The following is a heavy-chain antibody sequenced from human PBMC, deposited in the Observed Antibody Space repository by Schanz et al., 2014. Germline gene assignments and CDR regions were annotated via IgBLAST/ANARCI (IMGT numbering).Heavy chain of an antibody. CDR1: GFTLNNAW. CDR2: IKSKTDGGTR. Sequence: EVQLVESGGGLVKPGGSLRLSCATSGFTLNNAWMNWVRQAPGKGLQWVARIKSKTDGGTRDYAAPVKGRFTISTDDSKNTGYLQMNSRKPEDRAVYDCTADLWFGAVWGVWWGQGTLVTVSS. J-gene: IGHJ4*02. D-gene: IGHD3-10*01. CDR3: TADLWFGAVWGVW. V-gene: IGHV3-15*01.